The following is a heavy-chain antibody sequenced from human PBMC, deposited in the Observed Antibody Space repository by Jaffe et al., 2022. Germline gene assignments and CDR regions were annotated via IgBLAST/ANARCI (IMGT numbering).Heavy chain of an antibody. J-gene: IGHJ4*02. CDR2: INLNNGAT. V-gene: IGHV1-2*06. CDR1: GDTFTGDY. CDR3: ARSRITMVQGVAYIDS. Sequence: QVQLVQSGADVKKPGASVTVSCKASGDTFTGDYMHWVRQASGQGLEWMGRINLNNGATTYAQKFQGRVTMTRDTSIRTAYMELTGLSSDDTAVYFCARSRITMVQGVAYIDSWGQGTLLTVSS. D-gene: IGHD3-10*01.